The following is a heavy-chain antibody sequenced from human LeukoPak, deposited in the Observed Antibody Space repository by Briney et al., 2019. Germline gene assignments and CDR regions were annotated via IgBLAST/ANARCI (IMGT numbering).Heavy chain of an antibody. CDR2: ISYDGSNK. D-gene: IGHD1-26*01. CDR3: AKGSLVGATVPHDWFDP. Sequence: GGSLRLSCAASGFTFNSYAMHWVRQTPGKGLEWVAVISYDGSNKYYADSVKGRFTISRDNSKNTLYLQMNSLRAEDTAVYYCAKGSLVGATVPHDWFDPWGQGTLVTVSS. J-gene: IGHJ5*02. CDR1: GFTFNSYA. V-gene: IGHV3-30*04.